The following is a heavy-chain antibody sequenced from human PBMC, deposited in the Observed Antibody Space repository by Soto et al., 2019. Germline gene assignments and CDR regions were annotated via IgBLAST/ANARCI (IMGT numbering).Heavy chain of an antibody. D-gene: IGHD6-6*01. V-gene: IGHV5-51*01. Sequence: PGESLKISCKGSGYSFTSYWIGWVRQMPGKGLEWMGIIYPGDSDTRYSPSFQGQVTISADKSISTAYLQWSSLKASDTAMYYCARHPSIAAPPLIKGNYYYGMDVWGQGTTVTVSS. J-gene: IGHJ6*02. CDR1: GYSFTSYW. CDR3: ARHPSIAAPPLIKGNYYYGMDV. CDR2: IYPGDSDT.